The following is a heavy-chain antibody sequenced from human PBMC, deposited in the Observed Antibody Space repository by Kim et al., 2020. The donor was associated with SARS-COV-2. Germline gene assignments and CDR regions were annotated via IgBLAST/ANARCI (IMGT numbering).Heavy chain of an antibody. CDR1: GDSVSSNSAA. CDR3: ARVSITMVRGVIIRHGMDV. J-gene: IGHJ6*02. Sequence: SQTLSLTCAISGDSVSSNSAAWNWIRQSPSRGLEWLGRTYYRSKWYNDYAVSVKSRITINSDTSKNQFSLQLNSVTPEDTAVYYCARVSITMVRGVIIRHGMDVWGQGTTVTVSS. V-gene: IGHV6-1*01. D-gene: IGHD3-10*01. CDR2: TYYRSKWYN.